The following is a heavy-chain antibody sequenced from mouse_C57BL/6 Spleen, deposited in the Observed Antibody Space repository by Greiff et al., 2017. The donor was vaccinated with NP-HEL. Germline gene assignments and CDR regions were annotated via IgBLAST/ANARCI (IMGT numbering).Heavy chain of an antibody. CDR2: IAPNSGGT. J-gene: IGHJ1*03. V-gene: IGHV1-72*01. CDR3: ARPITTVVGYFDV. Sequence: QVQLQQPGAELVKPGASVKLSCKASGYTFTSYWMHWVKQRPGRGLEWIGRIAPNSGGTKYNEKFKSKATLTVDKPSSTAYMQLSSLTSEDSAVYYCARPITTVVGYFDVWGTGTTVTVSS. CDR1: GYTFTSYW. D-gene: IGHD1-1*01.